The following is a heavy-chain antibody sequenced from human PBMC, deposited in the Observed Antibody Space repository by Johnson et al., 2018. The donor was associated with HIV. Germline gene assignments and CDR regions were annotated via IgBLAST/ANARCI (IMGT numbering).Heavy chain of an antibody. V-gene: IGHV3-30-3*01. Sequence: QVQLVESGGGVVQPGRSLRLSCAASGFIFSGFGLHWVRQAPGRGLEWVASISYDGRNKYYADSVRGRFTISRDNAKNSLYLQMNSLRAEDTAVYYCARVNSAAAFDIWGQGTMVTVSS. CDR2: ISYDGRNK. CDR3: ARVNSAAAFDI. D-gene: IGHD1-1*01. J-gene: IGHJ3*02. CDR1: GFIFSGFG.